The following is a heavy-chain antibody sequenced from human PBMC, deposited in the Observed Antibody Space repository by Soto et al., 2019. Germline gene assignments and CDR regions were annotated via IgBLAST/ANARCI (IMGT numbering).Heavy chain of an antibody. V-gene: IGHV4-4*02. CDR2: IHHSGST. J-gene: IGHJ4*02. CDR1: GGSITGTNW. D-gene: IGHD2-15*01. Sequence: QVQLQESGPGLVKPSGTLSLTCAVSGGSITGTNWWSWVHQPPGKGLEWIGEIHHSGSTSYNPSLKSRVTISVDKSKNQFSLNLSSVTAADTAAYYCARAGYGGNELDYWGQGTLVTVSS. CDR3: ARAGYGGNELDY.